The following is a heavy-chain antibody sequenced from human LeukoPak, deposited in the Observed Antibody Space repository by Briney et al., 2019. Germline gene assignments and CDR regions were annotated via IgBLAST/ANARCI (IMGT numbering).Heavy chain of an antibody. J-gene: IGHJ6*03. V-gene: IGHV1-46*01. CDR1: GYTFTSYY. D-gene: IGHD3-3*01. Sequence: ASVKVCCNASGYTFTSYYMHWVRQAPGQGLEWMGIINPSGGSTSYAQEFQVRVTMTRDMSKSTVYMELRSVRSEDTAVYYCARAPMEWLLEGYYYYYMDVWGKGTTVTVP. CDR2: INPSGGST. CDR3: ARAPMEWLLEGYYYYYMDV.